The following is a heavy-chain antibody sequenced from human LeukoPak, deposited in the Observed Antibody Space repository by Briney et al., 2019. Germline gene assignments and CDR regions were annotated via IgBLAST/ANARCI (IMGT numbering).Heavy chain of an antibody. CDR3: ARHPDILTGYYLGYMDV. V-gene: IGHV4-38-2*02. Sequence: PSETLSLTCTVSGYSISSGYYWGRIRQPPGKGLEWIGEINHSGSTNYNPSLKSRVTISVDTSKNQFSLKLSSVTAADTAVYYCARHPDILTGYYLGYMDVWGKGTTVTISS. J-gene: IGHJ6*03. CDR2: INHSGST. D-gene: IGHD3-9*01. CDR1: GYSISSGYY.